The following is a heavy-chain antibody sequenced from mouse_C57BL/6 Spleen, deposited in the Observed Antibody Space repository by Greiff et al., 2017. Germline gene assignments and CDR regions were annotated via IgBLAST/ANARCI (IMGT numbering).Heavy chain of an antibody. CDR1: GYAFSSYW. Sequence: VQLVESGAELVKPGASVKISCKASGYAFSSYWMNWVKQRPGKGLEWIGQIYPGDGDTNYNGKFKGKATLTADKSSSTAYMQLSSLTSEDSAVYFCAREEGSSSYFDYWGQGTSVTVSS. V-gene: IGHV1-80*01. D-gene: IGHD1-1*01. CDR2: IYPGDGDT. J-gene: IGHJ4*01. CDR3: AREEGSSSYFDY.